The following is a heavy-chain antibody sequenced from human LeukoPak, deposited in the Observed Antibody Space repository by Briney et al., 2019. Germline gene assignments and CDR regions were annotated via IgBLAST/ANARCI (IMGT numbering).Heavy chain of an antibody. CDR3: ARLPISTPYQLLTASYYFDY. Sequence: SETLSLTCTVSGGSISSSSYYSGWIRQPPGKGLEWIGSIYYSGSTYYNPSLKSRVTISVDTSKNQFSLKLSSVTAADTAVYYCARLPISTPYQLLTASYYFDYWGQGTLVTVSS. CDR1: GGSISSSSYY. J-gene: IGHJ4*02. CDR2: IYYSGST. D-gene: IGHD2-2*01. V-gene: IGHV4-39*01.